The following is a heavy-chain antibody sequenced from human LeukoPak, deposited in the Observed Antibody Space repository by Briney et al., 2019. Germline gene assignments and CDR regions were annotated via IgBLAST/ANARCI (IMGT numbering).Heavy chain of an antibody. J-gene: IGHJ6*03. CDR2: IFYSGIT. CDR1: GGSVSSGSYY. V-gene: IGHV4-39*07. Sequence: PSETLSLTCTVSGGSVSSGSYYWGWIRQPPGKGLEWIGNIFYSGITDYNPSLKSRVTLSVDTPKNQFSLNLTSVTAADTAVYYCARVPPWYMDVWGKGTTITVSS. CDR3: ARVPPWYMDV.